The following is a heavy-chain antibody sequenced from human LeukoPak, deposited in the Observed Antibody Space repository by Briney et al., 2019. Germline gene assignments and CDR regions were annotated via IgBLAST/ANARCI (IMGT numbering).Heavy chain of an antibody. D-gene: IGHD1-14*01. CDR2: VSGYTGNT. Sequence: ASVKVSCKTSGYTLTTYGFCWVRQPPGHGLEWVGWVSGYTGNTNYAERFQGRVTMTIDASTSTVYMELTNLRSDDTAVYFCARGEVSASLYYFDFWGQGTLVTVS. CDR3: ARGEVSASLYYFDF. CDR1: GYTLTTYG. V-gene: IGHV1-18*01. J-gene: IGHJ4*02.